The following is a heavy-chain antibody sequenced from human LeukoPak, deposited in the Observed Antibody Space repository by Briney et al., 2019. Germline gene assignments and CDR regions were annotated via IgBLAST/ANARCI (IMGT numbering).Heavy chain of an antibody. J-gene: IGHJ4*02. Sequence: SETLSLTCAVSGGSFSGFYWSWIRQPPGGGLEWIADINHSGTTNYNPSLKSRVTISVDPSKNQFSLNLKSMTAADTAVYYCTRQYSSSYYSDYWGQGTLVTVSS. D-gene: IGHD6-6*01. CDR1: GGSFSGFY. CDR2: INHSGTT. CDR3: TRQYSSSYYSDY. V-gene: IGHV4-34*01.